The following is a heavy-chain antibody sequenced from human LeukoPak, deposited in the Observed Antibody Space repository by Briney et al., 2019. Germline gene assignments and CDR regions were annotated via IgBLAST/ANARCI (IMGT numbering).Heavy chain of an antibody. D-gene: IGHD3-3*01. CDR3: AKDSRGYYYTQYYFDY. CDR1: GFTFSNYA. J-gene: IGHJ4*02. V-gene: IGHV3-23*01. Sequence: QTGGSLRLSCTASGFTFSNYAMSWVRQAPGKGLEWVSAISGSGGSTYYADSVKGRFTISRDNSKNTLYLQMNSLRAEDTAVYYCAKDSRGYYYTQYYFDYWGQGTLVTVSS. CDR2: ISGSGGST.